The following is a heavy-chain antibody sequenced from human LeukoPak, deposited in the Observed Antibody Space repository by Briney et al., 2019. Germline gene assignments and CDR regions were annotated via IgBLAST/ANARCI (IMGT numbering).Heavy chain of an antibody. CDR1: GFTFRSYA. CDR2: IRGSGGST. V-gene: IGHV3-23*01. CDR3: AKEGSSWFNHWFDP. Sequence: GGSLSLSCAASGFTFRSYAMSWVRPAAAKGLEGVSAIRGSGGSTYYPDSVKGRFTISRQKSRHTLSLQMNSLRAEDTTVYYCAKEGSSWFNHWFDPWGQGTLVTVSS. J-gene: IGHJ5*02. D-gene: IGHD6-13*01.